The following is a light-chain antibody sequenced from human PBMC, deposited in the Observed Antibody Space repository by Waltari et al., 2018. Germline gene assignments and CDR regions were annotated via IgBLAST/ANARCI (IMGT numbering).Light chain of an antibody. CDR2: DAS. CDR1: QDISNY. Sequence: DIQMTQSPSSLSASVGDRVTITCQASQDISNYLNWYQQKPGKAPKLLIYDASNLETGFPSRFSGSGSGTDFTFTISSLQPEDIATYYCQQYDNLPPGTFGQGTRLEIK. CDR3: QQYDNLPPGT. J-gene: IGKJ5*01. V-gene: IGKV1-33*01.